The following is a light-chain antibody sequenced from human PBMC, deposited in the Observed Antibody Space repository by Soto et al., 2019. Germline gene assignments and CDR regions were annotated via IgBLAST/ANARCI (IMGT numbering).Light chain of an antibody. J-gene: IGLJ1*01. CDR3: SSYTSSTTYV. CDR1: RSDVGGYNY. Sequence: QSLVPQPASLSASPLQSSPISCTGSRSDVGGYNYVSWYQQHPGKAPKLMSYDVCNRPSGVSNRFSGSKSGNTASLTISGLQAEDEADYYCSSYTSSTTYVFGAGTQ. V-gene: IGLV2-14*01. CDR2: DVC.